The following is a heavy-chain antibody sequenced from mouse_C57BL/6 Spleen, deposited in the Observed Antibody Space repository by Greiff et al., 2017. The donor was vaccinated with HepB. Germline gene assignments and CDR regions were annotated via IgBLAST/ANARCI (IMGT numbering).Heavy chain of an antibody. CDR1: GFNIKDYY. CDR2: IDPEDGDT. CDR3: TTAYYSNYGGKFDY. J-gene: IGHJ2*01. D-gene: IGHD2-5*01. V-gene: IGHV14-1*01. Sequence: VQLQQSGAELVRPGASVKLSCTASGFNIKDYYMHWVKQRPEQGLEWIGRIDPEDGDTEYAPKFQGKATMTADTSSNTAYLQLSSLTSEDTAVYDCTTAYYSNYGGKFDYWGQGTTLTVSS.